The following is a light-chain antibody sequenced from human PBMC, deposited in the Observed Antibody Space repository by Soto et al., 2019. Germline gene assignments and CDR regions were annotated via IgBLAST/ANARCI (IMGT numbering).Light chain of an antibody. Sequence: QSALTQPASVSGSPGQSITISCTGTSSDVGGYNYVSWYQQHPGKAPKLMIYDVSNRPSGVSNRFSGSKSGNTASLTISGLQADYEADYYCSSYTSSSTRVFGGGTKVTVL. CDR2: DVS. CDR3: SSYTSSSTRV. V-gene: IGLV2-14*01. CDR1: SSDVGGYNY. J-gene: IGLJ2*01.